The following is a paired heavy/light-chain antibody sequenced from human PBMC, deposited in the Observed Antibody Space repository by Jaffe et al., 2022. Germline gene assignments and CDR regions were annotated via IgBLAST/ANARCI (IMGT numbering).Heavy chain of an antibody. V-gene: IGHV3-15*01. D-gene: IGHD6-13*01. CDR2: IKTKGDGETT. CDR3: ATIDGSTGYVY. J-gene: IGHJ4*02. CDR1: GFTFSNAW. Sequence: EVQLVESGGGLVKPGGSLRLSCAASGFTFSNAWMRWVRQAPGKGLEWVGRIKTKGDGETTDYAAPVRGRFTISRDDSKNTLYLQMNNLKIEDTAVYYCATIDGSTGYVYWGQGTLVTVSS.
Light chain of an antibody. V-gene: IGKV3-20*01. Sequence: EVVLTQSPGTLSLSPGERATLSCRASQSVSSNYLAWYQQKPGQAPRLLIYVASSRATGIPDRFSGSGSGTDFTLTISRLEPEDFAVYYCQQYGSSPWTFGQGTKVEIK. CDR2: VAS. CDR1: QSVSSNY. J-gene: IGKJ1*01. CDR3: QQYGSSPWT.